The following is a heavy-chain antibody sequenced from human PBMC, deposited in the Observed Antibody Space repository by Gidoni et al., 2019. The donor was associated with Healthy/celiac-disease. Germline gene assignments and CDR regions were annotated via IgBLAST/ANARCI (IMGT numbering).Heavy chain of an antibody. CDR3: ARVDSSGSRVQH. J-gene: IGHJ1*01. CDR2: INHSGST. CDR1: GGSFSGYY. D-gene: IGHD6-19*01. Sequence: QVQLQQWGAGLLKPSETLSLTCAVYGGSFSGYYWSWIRQPPGKGLEWIGEINHSGSTNYNPSLKSRVTRSVDTSKNQFSLKLSSVTAADTAVYYCARVDSSGSRVQHWGQGTLVTVSS. V-gene: IGHV4-34*01.